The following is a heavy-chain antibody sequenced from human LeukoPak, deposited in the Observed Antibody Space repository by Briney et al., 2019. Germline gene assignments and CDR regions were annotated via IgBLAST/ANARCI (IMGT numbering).Heavy chain of an antibody. D-gene: IGHD5-24*01. V-gene: IGHV4-59*12. CDR3: ARGKDGYVNY. Sequence: PSETLSLTCTVSGGSIRSYYWSWIRQPRGKGLEWIGYIYYSGSTNYNPSLKSRVTISVDTSKNQFSLKVSSVTATDTAVYYCARGKDGYVNYWGQGTLVTVSS. CDR2: IYYSGST. CDR1: GGSIRSYY. J-gene: IGHJ4*02.